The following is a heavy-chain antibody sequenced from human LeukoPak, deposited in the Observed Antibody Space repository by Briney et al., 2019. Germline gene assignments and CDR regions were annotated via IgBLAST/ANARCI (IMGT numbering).Heavy chain of an antibody. CDR2: IYPGDSDT. CDR3: ARPRDFLTGLYYFDY. J-gene: IGHJ4*02. Sequence: GESLKISCKGSGYSFTSYWIGWVRQMPVKGLEWMGIIYPGDSDTRYSPSFQGQVTISADKSISTAYLQWSSLKASDTAMYYCARPRDFLTGLYYFDYWGQGTLVTVSS. V-gene: IGHV5-51*01. CDR1: GYSFTSYW. D-gene: IGHD3-9*01.